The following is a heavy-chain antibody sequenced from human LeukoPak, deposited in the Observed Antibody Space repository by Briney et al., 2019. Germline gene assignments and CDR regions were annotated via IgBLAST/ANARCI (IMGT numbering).Heavy chain of an antibody. CDR2: ISSGSDYV. V-gene: IGHV3-21*01. CDR3: ARDLAAAGYFDY. CDR1: GFTFSSYS. J-gene: IGHJ4*02. D-gene: IGHD6-13*01. Sequence: TGGSLRLSCAASGFTFSSYSMTWVRQAPGEGLEWVSSISSGSDYVFYADSVKGRFTISRDNAKNSLYLQMNSLRAEDTAVYYCARDLAAAGYFDYWGQGTLVTVSS.